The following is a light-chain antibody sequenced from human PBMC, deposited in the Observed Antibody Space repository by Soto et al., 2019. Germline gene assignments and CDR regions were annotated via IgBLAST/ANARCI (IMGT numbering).Light chain of an antibody. J-gene: IGLJ1*01. V-gene: IGLV2-14*01. CDR1: SSDVGGYNY. Sequence: QSALTQPASVSGSPGQSLTISCTGTSSDVGGYNYVSWYQQHPGKAPKLMIYDVSNRPSGVSNRFSGSKSGNTASLTISGLQAEDEADYYSSSYTSSSTRVFRTGSKVTVL. CDR2: DVS. CDR3: SSYTSSSTRV.